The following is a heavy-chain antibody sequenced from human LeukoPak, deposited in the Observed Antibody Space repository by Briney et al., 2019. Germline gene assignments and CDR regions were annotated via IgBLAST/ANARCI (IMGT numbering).Heavy chain of an antibody. CDR2: LYSGGNT. V-gene: IGHV3-66*01. Sequence: GGSLRLSCAASGFIFSNYAMSWVRQAPGKGLAWVSVLYSGGNTYYADSVKGRFTISRDNSKNMLFLQMNSLRAEDTAVYYCARVGRGDTYGYVDYWGQGTLVTVSS. J-gene: IGHJ4*02. CDR3: ARVGRGDTYGYVDY. CDR1: GFIFSNYA. D-gene: IGHD5-18*01.